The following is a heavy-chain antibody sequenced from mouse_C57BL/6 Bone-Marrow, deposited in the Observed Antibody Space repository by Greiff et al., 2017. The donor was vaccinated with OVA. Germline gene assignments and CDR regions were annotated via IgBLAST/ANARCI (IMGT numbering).Heavy chain of an antibody. J-gene: IGHJ3*01. CDR1: GFTFSDAW. Sequence: DVMLVESGGGLVQPGGSMKLSCAASGFTFSDAWMDWVRQSPEKGLEWVAEIRNKANNHATYYAESVKGRFTISRDDSKSSVYLQMNSLRAEDTGIYYCTRPDSSGYVWFAYWGQGTLVTVSA. CDR3: TRPDSSGYVWFAY. CDR2: IRNKANNHAT. D-gene: IGHD3-2*02. V-gene: IGHV6-6*01.